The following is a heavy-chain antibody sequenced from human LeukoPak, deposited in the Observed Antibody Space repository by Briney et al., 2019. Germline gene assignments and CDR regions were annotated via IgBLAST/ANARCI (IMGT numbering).Heavy chain of an antibody. CDR3: ALSGSYAPFDY. D-gene: IGHD1-26*01. V-gene: IGHV1-18*01. J-gene: IGHJ4*02. CDR2: ISAYNGNT. Sequence: ASVKVSCKASGYTFTSYGISWVRQAPGQGREWMGWISAYNGNTNYAQKLQGRVTMTTDTSTRTAYMELRSLRSDDTAVYYCALSGSYAPFDYWGQGTLVTVSS. CDR1: GYTFTSYG.